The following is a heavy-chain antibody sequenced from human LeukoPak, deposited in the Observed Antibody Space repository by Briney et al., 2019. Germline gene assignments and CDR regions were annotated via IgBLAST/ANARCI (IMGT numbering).Heavy chain of an antibody. J-gene: IGHJ4*02. CDR1: GGSIISGDYC. CDR3: AGDSYGVRVED. Sequence: PSETLSLTCTVSGGSIISGDYCWTWIRQPPGKGLEWIAYIYYSESTSYHPSPKSRVIVPVDTSQHQFSQQLSSGTAADTAVYYCAGDSYGVRVEDWSQGTLVTVSS. D-gene: IGHD4-17*01. CDR2: IYYSEST. V-gene: IGHV4-30-4*08.